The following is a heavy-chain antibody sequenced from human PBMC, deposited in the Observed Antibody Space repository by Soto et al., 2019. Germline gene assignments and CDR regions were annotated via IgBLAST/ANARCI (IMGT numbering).Heavy chain of an antibody. Sequence: LKISCKWSGYSFTSYWIVWVLQMPGKGLEWMGIIYPGDSDTRYSPSFQGQVTISVDKSISTAYLQWSSLKASDTAMYYCARHHSMTGAAGTRIHYGMDGWGQGTTV. V-gene: IGHV5-51*01. J-gene: IGHJ6*01. CDR3: ARHHSMTGAAGTRIHYGMDG. CDR1: GYSFTSYW. CDR2: IYPGDSDT. D-gene: IGHD6-13*01.